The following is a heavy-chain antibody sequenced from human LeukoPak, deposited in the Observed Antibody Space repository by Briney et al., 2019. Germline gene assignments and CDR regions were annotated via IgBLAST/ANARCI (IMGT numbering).Heavy chain of an antibody. CDR2: ISGSGGST. J-gene: IGHJ4*02. CDR3: AKGGSSWSEIDY. CDR1: GFTFSSYG. Sequence: GGSLRLSCAASGFTFSSYGMSWVRQAPGKGLEWVSAISGSGGSTYYADSVKGRFTISRDNSKNTLYLQMNSLRAEDTAVYYCAKGGSSWSEIDYWGQGTLVTVSS. V-gene: IGHV3-23*01. D-gene: IGHD6-13*01.